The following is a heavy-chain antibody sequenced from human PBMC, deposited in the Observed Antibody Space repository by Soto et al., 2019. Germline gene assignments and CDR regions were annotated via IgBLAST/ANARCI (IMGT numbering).Heavy chain of an antibody. J-gene: IGHJ4*02. CDR2: ITGSGFDT. CDR3: AKRRPQYFDD. CDR1: GFTFSNYA. Sequence: EVQLLESGGGFTQPGGSLRLSCVASGFTFSNYAMSWVRQAPGKGLEWVSLITGSGFDTYTADSVKGRFTVSRDNYRNTLYLQMNSLGAEDTAFYYCAKRRPQYFDDWGQGTLVTVPS. V-gene: IGHV3-23*01. D-gene: IGHD1-1*01.